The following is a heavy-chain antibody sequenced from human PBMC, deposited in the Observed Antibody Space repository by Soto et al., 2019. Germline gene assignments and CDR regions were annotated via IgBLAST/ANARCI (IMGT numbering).Heavy chain of an antibody. J-gene: IGHJ1*01. CDR2: INSDGSSA. V-gene: IGHV3-74*01. Sequence: PGGSLRLSCAASGFSFSSYWMHWVRHAPGKGLVWVSRINSDGSSATYADSVKGRFTIPRDNAKNTLYLQMNSLTPEDTAVYYCAKGVPAATRYFQHWGQGTLVTVSS. CDR1: GFSFSSYW. CDR3: AKGVPAATRYFQH. D-gene: IGHD2-2*01.